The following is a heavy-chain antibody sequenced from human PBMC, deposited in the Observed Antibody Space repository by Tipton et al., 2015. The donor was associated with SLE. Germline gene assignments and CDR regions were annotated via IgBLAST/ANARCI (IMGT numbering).Heavy chain of an antibody. V-gene: IGHV4-34*01. D-gene: IGHD3-22*01. CDR3: ARSPYDSSGYYSYNWFDP. J-gene: IGHJ5*02. CDR1: GGSFSGYY. CDR2: INHSGST. Sequence: TLSLTCAVYGGSFSGYYWNWIRQPPGKGLEWIGEINHSGSTNYNPSLKSRVTVSVDTSKNQFSLKLSSVTAADTAVYYCARSPYDSSGYYSYNWFDPWGQGTLVTVSS.